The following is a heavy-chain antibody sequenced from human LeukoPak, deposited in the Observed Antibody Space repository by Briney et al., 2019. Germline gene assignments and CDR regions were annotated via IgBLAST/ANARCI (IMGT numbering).Heavy chain of an antibody. CDR1: GFTFSSYA. Sequence: PGGSLRLSCAASGFTFSSYAMSWVRQAPGKGLEWVSAISGSGGSTYYADSVKGRFTISRDSSKNTLYLQMNSLRAEDTAVYYCAKYSGSGWVSEYFQHWGQGTLVTVSS. D-gene: IGHD6-19*01. CDR2: ISGSGGST. CDR3: AKYSGSGWVSEYFQH. V-gene: IGHV3-23*01. J-gene: IGHJ1*01.